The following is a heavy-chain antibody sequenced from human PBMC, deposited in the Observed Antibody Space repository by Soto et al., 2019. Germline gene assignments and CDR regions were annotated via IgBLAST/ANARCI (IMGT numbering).Heavy chain of an antibody. Sequence: ASVKVSCKASGYIFSNYAVHWVRQAPGQRLEWMGWINAGNGDTKNSQKFQRRVTITRDTSATTAYMEITGLRSDDTAVYYCARVCTMVRGVTNRGYYGMDVWGQGTTVTVSS. CDR3: ARVCTMVRGVTNRGYYGMDV. V-gene: IGHV1-3*01. D-gene: IGHD3-10*01. CDR1: GYIFSNYA. J-gene: IGHJ6*02. CDR2: INAGNGDT.